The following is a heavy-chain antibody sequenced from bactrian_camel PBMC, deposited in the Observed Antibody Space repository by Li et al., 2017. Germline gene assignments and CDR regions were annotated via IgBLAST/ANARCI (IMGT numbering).Heavy chain of an antibody. CDR1: GNRL. V-gene: IGHV3S53*01. Sequence: HVQLVESGGGSVQAGGSLRLSCGGVGNRLMGWFRQAPGKEREGVASLASDGSSIYANSLKGRFSISKDNARNWLDLQMDSLEPGDTARYYCAADRRRHGPPSLRPGDYSVWGQGTQVTVS. D-gene: IGHD2*01. CDR3: AADRRRHGPPSLRPGDYSV. CDR2: LASDGSS. J-gene: IGHJ4*01.